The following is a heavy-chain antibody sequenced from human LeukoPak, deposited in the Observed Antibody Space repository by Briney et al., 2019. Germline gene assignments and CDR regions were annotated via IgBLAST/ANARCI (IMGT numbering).Heavy chain of an antibody. CDR1: GGSFSGYY. J-gene: IGHJ4*02. D-gene: IGHD6-19*01. V-gene: IGHV4-34*01. CDR2: ISHSGST. CDR3: ARGGKQWLVKGFDY. Sequence: SETLSLTCAVYGGSFSGYYWSWIRQPPGKGLEWIGEISHSGSTNYNPSLKSRVTISVDTSKNQFSLKLSSVTAADTAVYYCARGGKQWLVKGFDYWGQGTLVTVSS.